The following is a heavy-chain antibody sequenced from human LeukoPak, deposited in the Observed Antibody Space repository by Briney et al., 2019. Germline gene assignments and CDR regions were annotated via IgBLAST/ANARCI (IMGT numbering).Heavy chain of an antibody. Sequence: PSETLSLTCTVTGGSISGYYWSWIRQPPGKGLGWIGFIYYSGTTNYNPSLKSRVTVSVDTSKNQFSLMLSSVTAADTAVYYCARMTSYSSGCYFDYWGQGTLVTVSS. D-gene: IGHD6-19*01. CDR1: GGSISGYY. V-gene: IGHV4-59*01. J-gene: IGHJ4*02. CDR3: ARMTSYSSGCYFDY. CDR2: IYYSGTT.